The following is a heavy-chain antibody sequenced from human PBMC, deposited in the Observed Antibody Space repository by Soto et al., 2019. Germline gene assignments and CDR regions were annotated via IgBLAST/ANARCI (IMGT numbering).Heavy chain of an antibody. D-gene: IGHD5-18*01. V-gene: IGHV3-33*01. CDR1: GFTFSSYG. J-gene: IGHJ3*02. Sequence: GGSLRLSCAAYGFTFSSYGMHWVRQAPGKGLEWVAVIWYDGSNKYYADSVKGRFTISRDNSKNTLYLQMNSLRAEDTAVYYCAREGGYSYGFDAFDIWGQGTMVTVSS. CDR3: AREGGYSYGFDAFDI. CDR2: IWYDGSNK.